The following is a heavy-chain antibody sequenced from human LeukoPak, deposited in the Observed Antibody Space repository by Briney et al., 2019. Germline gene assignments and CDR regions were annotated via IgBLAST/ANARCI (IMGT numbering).Heavy chain of an antibody. J-gene: IGHJ4*02. CDR1: GFTFSSYA. D-gene: IGHD5-18*01. Sequence: GGSLRLSCAASGFTFSSYAMSWVRQAPGKGLEWVALISYDGSDKVYADFVQGRFAIFRDNAKNSLYLQMNSLRAEDTAVYYCARRGYSFALDYWGQGTLVTVSS. CDR3: ARRGYSFALDY. CDR2: ISYDGSDK. V-gene: IGHV3-33*08.